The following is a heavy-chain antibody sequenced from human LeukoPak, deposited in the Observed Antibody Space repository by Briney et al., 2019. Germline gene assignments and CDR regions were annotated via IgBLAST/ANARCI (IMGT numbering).Heavy chain of an antibody. Sequence: PGRSLRLSCAASGFTFSSYAMHWVRQAPGKGLEWVAVISYDGSNKYYADSVKGRFTISRDNSKNTLYLQMNSLRAEDTAVYYCAKGRSYLDYWGQGTLVTVSS. CDR3: AKGRSYLDY. V-gene: IGHV3-30-3*01. J-gene: IGHJ4*02. CDR2: ISYDGSNK. CDR1: GFTFSSYA.